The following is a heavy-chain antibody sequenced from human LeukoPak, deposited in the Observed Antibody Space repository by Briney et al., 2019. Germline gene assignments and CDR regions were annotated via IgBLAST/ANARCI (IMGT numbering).Heavy chain of an antibody. CDR2: IYYSGST. Sequence: PSETLSLTCTVSGGSISSGDYYWSWIGQPPGKGLEWIGYIYYSGSTYYNPSLKSRVTISVDTSKNQFSLKLSSVTAADTAVYYCARDSPHYDFWSGYSHYYYMDVWGKGTTVTVSS. CDR1: GGSISSGDYY. D-gene: IGHD3-3*01. V-gene: IGHV4-30-4*08. CDR3: ARDSPHYDFWSGYSHYYYMDV. J-gene: IGHJ6*03.